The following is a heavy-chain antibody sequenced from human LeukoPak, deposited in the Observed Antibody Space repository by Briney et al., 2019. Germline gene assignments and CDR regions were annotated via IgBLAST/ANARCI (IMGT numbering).Heavy chain of an antibody. CDR1: GGSISSYY. V-gene: IGHV4-59*01. CDR3: ARAQGYFGTTTGY. D-gene: IGHD1-26*01. Sequence: SETLSLTCTVSGGSISSYYWSWIRQPPGKGLEWIGYIYYSGTTKYNSSLKSRVTISVDTSKSQFSLKLSSVTAADTAVYYCARAQGYFGTTTGYWGQGTLVTVSS. CDR2: IYYSGTT. J-gene: IGHJ4*02.